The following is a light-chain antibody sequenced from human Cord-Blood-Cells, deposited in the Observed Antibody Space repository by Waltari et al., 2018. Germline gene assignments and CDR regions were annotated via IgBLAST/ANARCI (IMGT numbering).Light chain of an antibody. CDR1: QSVSSY. CDR3: QQRSTWPFT. J-gene: IGKJ4*01. V-gene: IGKV3-11*01. Sequence: DMVLTQSPATLSLSPGARATLSCRASQSVSSYLAWYQQKPGQAPRLLIYYASNRATGIPARFSGSGSGTDFTLTISSLQPEDFAVYFCQQRSTWPFTFGGGTKVEIK. CDR2: YAS.